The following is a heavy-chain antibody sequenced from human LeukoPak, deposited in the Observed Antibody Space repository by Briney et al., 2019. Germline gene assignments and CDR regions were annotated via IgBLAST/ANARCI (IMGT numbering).Heavy chain of an antibody. D-gene: IGHD6-13*01. CDR1: GYTFTSYG. V-gene: IGHV1-18*01. CDR3: ARDRSSSWYWFDY. CDR2: ISAYNGNK. J-gene: IGHJ4*02. Sequence: ASVKVSFKASGYTFTSYGISWVRPTPGQGREWVGWISAYNGNKNYAQKLQRRVTMTTDTSTSTACMELRSLRSDDTAVYYCARDRSSSWYWFDYWGQGTLVTVSS.